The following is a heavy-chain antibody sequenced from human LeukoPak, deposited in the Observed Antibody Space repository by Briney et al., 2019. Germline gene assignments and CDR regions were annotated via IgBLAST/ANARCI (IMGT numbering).Heavy chain of an antibody. CDR3: ARNSWTTVTYGSFDY. V-gene: IGHV4-4*07. CDR2: IYTSGST. Sequence: SETLSLTCTVSGGSISSYYWSWIRQPAGKGLEWIGRIYTSGSTNYNPSLKSRVTMSVDTSKNQFSLKLSSVTAADTAVYYCARNSWTTVTYGSFDYWGQGTLVTVSS. D-gene: IGHD4-17*01. J-gene: IGHJ4*02. CDR1: GGSISSYY.